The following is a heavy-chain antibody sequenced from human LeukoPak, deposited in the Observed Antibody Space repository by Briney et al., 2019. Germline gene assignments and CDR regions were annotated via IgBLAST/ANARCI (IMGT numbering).Heavy chain of an antibody. CDR3: AGDGGSGTPRVYFDY. Sequence: GRSLRLSCAASGFTFSGYDMHWVRQTPGEGLEWVAFIWYDGSNKYYADSVKGRFTISRDNSKNTLYLQMNSLRAEDTAVYYCAGDGGSGTPRVYFDYWGQGTLVTVSS. CDR1: GFTFSGYD. D-gene: IGHD3-10*01. J-gene: IGHJ4*02. CDR2: IWYDGSNK. V-gene: IGHV3-33*01.